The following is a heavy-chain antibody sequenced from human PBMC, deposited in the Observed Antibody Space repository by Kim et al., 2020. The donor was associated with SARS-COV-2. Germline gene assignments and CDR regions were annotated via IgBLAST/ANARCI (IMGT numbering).Heavy chain of an antibody. J-gene: IGHJ4*02. D-gene: IGHD3-10*01. Sequence: GGSLRLSCAASGFTFDDYTMHWVRQAPGKGLEWVSLISWDGGITNYADSVKDRFTISRDNSKNSLYLQMNSLRTEDTALYYCAKVYASGNYYPPFDYWGQGTLVTVSS. V-gene: IGHV3-43*01. CDR3: AKVYASGNYYPPFDY. CDR2: ISWDGGIT. CDR1: GFTFDDYT.